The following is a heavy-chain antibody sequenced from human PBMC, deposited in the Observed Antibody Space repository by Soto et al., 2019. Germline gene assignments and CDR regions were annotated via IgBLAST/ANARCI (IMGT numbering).Heavy chain of an antibody. D-gene: IGHD2-8*01. CDR1: GYTLTELS. Sequence: GASVKVSCKVSGYTLTELSMHWVRQAPGKGLEWMGGFDPEDGETIYAQKFQGRVTMTEDTSTDTAYMELSSLRSEDTAVYYCAIPGAYCTKGVGWTWFDPWGQGTLVTVSS. CDR2: FDPEDGET. J-gene: IGHJ5*02. CDR3: AIPGAYCTKGVGWTWFDP. V-gene: IGHV1-24*01.